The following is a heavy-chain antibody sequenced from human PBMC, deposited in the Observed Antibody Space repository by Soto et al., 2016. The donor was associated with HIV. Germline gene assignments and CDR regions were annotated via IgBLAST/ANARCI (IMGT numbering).Heavy chain of an antibody. Sequence: EEQLLESGGGLVQPGGSLRLSCTASGFTFNNYAMSWVRQAPGKGLEWVSTISGSGDSTYYADSVKGRFTISRDNSKNTLYVQMNSLRAEDTAVYYCAKVWWLRLGAFDIWGQGTMVTVSS. V-gene: IGHV3-23*01. CDR3: AKVWWLRLGAFDI. CDR2: ISGSGDST. D-gene: IGHD5-12*01. J-gene: IGHJ3*02. CDR1: GFTFNNYA.